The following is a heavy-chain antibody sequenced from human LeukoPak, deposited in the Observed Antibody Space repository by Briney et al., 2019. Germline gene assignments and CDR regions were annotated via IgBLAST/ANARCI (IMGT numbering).Heavy chain of an antibody. D-gene: IGHD5-12*01. V-gene: IGHV4-59*08. J-gene: IGHJ4*02. CDR3: ARHMDGLGTTLDY. CDR1: GGSISSYY. Sequence: PSQTLSLTCTVSGGSISSYYWSWIRQPPGKGLEWIGYIYYSGSTNYNPSLKSRVTISVDTSKNQFSLKLSSVTAADTAVYYCARHMDGLGTTLDYWGQGTLVTVSS. CDR2: IYYSGST.